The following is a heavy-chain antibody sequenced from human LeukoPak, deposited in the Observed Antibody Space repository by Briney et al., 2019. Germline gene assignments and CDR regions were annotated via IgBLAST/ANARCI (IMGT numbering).Heavy chain of an antibody. V-gene: IGHV4-34*01. CDR3: ARGQGATVPQVGKNWFDP. J-gene: IGHJ5*02. CDR2: VDESGGT. CDR1: IDSFSNYH. Sequence: PSETLSLTCAVYIDSFSNYHWNWIRQTPAKGMEWIGEVDESGGTNISPSLRSRVILSVDTSKNQFSLKLISVTVADTAIYYCARGQGATVPQVGKNWFDPWGQGTRVTVSS. D-gene: IGHD1-26*01.